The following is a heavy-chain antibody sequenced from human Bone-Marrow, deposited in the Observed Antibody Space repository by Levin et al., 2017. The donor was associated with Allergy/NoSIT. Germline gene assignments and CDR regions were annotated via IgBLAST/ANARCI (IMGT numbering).Heavy chain of an antibody. D-gene: IGHD3-10*01. Sequence: GGSLRLSCAASGFTFSSYAMHWVRQAPGKGLEWVAVISYDGSNKYYADSVKGRFTISRDNSKNTLYLQMNSLRAEDTAVYYCARGRITMVRGVIWPGWCDPWGQGTLVTVSS. CDR1: GFTFSSYA. CDR3: ARGRITMVRGVIWPGWCDP. J-gene: IGHJ5*02. V-gene: IGHV3-30-3*01. CDR2: ISYDGSNK.